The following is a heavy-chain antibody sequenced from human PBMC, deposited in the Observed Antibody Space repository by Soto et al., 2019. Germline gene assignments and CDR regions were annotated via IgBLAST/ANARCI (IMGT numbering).Heavy chain of an antibody. D-gene: IGHD6-19*01. J-gene: IGHJ6*03. CDR1: GGSISSYY. CDR3: ARVMWLPGGTDYYMDV. Sequence: SETLSLTCTVSGGSISSYYWSWIRQPPGKGLEWIGYIYYSGSTNYNPSLKSRVTISVDTSKNQFSLKLSSVTAADTAVYYCARVMWLPGGTDYYMDVWGKGTTVTVSS. V-gene: IGHV4-59*01. CDR2: IYYSGST.